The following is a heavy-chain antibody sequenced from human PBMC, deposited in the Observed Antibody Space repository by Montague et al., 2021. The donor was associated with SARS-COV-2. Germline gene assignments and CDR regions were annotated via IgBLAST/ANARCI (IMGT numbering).Heavy chain of an antibody. CDR1: GGSITSNY. CDR3: ARSRSLGSGLSFPSWYFDD. CDR2: INHSGST. V-gene: IGHV4-59*13. Sequence: SETLSLTCTVSGGSITSNYWSWIRQPPGKRLEWIGYINHSGSTXSXPSXXXRVTISVDTSQNQFSLKLGSVTAADTAVYYCARSRSLGSGLSFPSWYFDDWGQGTLVTVTP. J-gene: IGHJ4*02. D-gene: IGHD5-12*01.